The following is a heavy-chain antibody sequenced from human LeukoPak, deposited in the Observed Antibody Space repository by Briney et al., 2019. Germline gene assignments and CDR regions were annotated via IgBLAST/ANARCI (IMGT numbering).Heavy chain of an antibody. CDR2: IKHDGNEK. CDR3: VKDLRDSSNFYTHLD. CDR1: GFIFRAYG. J-gene: IGHJ4*02. D-gene: IGHD3-22*01. V-gene: IGHV3-30*02. Sequence: QPGGSLRLSCAASGFIFRAYGIHWVRQAPGKGLEWVTFIKHDGNEKYYADSVKGRSTISKDNSKNTVYLQMNSLRTEDTAVYYCVKDLRDSSNFYTHLDWGRGTLVTVSS.